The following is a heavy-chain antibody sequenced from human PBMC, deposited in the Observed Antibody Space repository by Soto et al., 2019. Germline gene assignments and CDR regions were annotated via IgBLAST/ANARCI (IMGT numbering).Heavy chain of an antibody. J-gene: IGHJ4*02. D-gene: IGHD1-26*01. CDR2: IYYSGST. CDR1: GGSISSSSYY. Sequence: QLQLQESGPGLVKPSETLSLTCTVSGGSISSSSYYWGWIRQPPGKGLEWIGSIYYSGSTYYNPSLKSRVTISVDTSKNQFSLKLSSVTAADTAVYYCARPLFLLSGSYLNWGQGTLVTVSS. V-gene: IGHV4-39*01. CDR3: ARPLFLLSGSYLN.